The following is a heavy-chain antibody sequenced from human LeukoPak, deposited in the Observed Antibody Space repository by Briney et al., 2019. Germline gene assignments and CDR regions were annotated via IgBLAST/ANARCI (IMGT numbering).Heavy chain of an antibody. CDR3: VTPAVIVGASYSDY. CDR1: GFTFSTYW. D-gene: IGHD1-26*01. CDR2: INGSGNNT. V-gene: IGHV3-23*01. J-gene: IGHJ4*02. Sequence: GGSLRLSCSASGFTFSTYWMSWVRQAPGKGLEWVSAINGSGNNTYYADSVKGRFTISRDNSKNTLYLQMSSLGAEDTAIYFCVTPAVIVGASYSDYWGQGTLVTVSS.